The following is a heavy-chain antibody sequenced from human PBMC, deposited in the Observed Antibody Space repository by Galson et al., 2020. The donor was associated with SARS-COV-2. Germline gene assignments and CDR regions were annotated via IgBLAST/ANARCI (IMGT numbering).Heavy chain of an antibody. J-gene: IGHJ4*02. CDR3: ARVGSGSYLYYFDY. CDR1: GFTFSSYA. CDR2: ISYDGSNK. Sequence: GGSLRLSCAASGFTFSSYAMHWVRQAPGKGLEWVAVISYDGSNKYYADSVKGRFTISRDNSKNTLYPQMNSLRAEDTAVYYCARVGSGSYLYYFDYWGQGTLVTVSS. V-gene: IGHV3-30*04. D-gene: IGHD1-26*01.